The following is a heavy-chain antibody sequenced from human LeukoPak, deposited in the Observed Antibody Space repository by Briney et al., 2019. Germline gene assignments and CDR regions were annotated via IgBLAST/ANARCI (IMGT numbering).Heavy chain of an antibody. CDR3: ARVRRDGYNYCFDY. Sequence: SETLSLTCTVSGGSISSYYWSLIRQPAGKGLEWIGRIYTSGSTNYNPSLKSRVTMSVDTSKNQFSLKLSSVTAADTAVYYCARVRRDGYNYCFDYWGQGTLVTVSS. J-gene: IGHJ4*02. D-gene: IGHD5-24*01. CDR2: IYTSGST. V-gene: IGHV4-4*07. CDR1: GGSISSYY.